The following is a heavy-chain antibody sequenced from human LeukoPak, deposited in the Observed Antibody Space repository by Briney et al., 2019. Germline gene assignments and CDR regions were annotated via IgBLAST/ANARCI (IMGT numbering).Heavy chain of an antibody. J-gene: IGHJ5*02. CDR2: INHSGST. Sequence: SETLSLTCAGYGGSFSGYYWSWIRQPPGKGLEWIGEINHSGSTNYNPSLKSRVTISVDTSKNQFSLKLSSVTAADTAVYYCATESIIAVAGMGWFDPWGQGTLVTVSS. D-gene: IGHD6-19*01. CDR1: GGSFSGYY. V-gene: IGHV4-34*01. CDR3: ATESIIAVAGMGWFDP.